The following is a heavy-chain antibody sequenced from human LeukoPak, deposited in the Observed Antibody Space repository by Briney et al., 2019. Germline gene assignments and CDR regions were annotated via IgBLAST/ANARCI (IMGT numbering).Heavy chain of an antibody. Sequence: PSETLSLTCTVSGGSISSGGYYWSWIRQHPGKGLEWIGYIYYSGNTYYNPSLKSRLTISVDTSKNQFSLKLSSVTAADTAVYYCARGGYCSRTSCYAGDLRWFDPWGQGTLVTVPS. V-gene: IGHV4-31*03. CDR1: GGSISSGGYY. J-gene: IGHJ5*02. CDR3: ARGGYCSRTSCYAGDLRWFDP. D-gene: IGHD2-2*01. CDR2: IYYSGNT.